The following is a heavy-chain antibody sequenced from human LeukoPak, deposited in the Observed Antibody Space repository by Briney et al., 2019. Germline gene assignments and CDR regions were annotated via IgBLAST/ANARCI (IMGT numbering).Heavy chain of an antibody. Sequence: PSETLSLTCTVSGGSISSYYWSWIRQPPGKGLEWIGYIYYSGSTNYNPSLKSRVTISVDTSKNQFSLKLSSVTAADTAVYYCVRMVPPRGYSGYDDFDYWGQGTLVTVSS. CDR2: IYYSGST. CDR1: GGSISSYY. J-gene: IGHJ4*02. D-gene: IGHD5-12*01. V-gene: IGHV4-59*01. CDR3: VRMVPPRGYSGYDDFDY.